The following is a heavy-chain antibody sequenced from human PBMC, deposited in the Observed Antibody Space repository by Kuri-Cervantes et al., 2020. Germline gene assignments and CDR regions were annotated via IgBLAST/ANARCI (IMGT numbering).Heavy chain of an antibody. CDR1: GFTFSSYG. CDR2: ISYDGSNK. CDR3: ARDYRGSYTGAHY. Sequence: GESLKISCAASGFTFSSYGMHWVRQAPGKGLEWVAVISYDGSNKYYADSVKGRFTISRDNSKNTLYLQMNSLRAEDTAVYYCARDYRGSYTGAHYWCQGTLVTVSS. J-gene: IGHJ4*02. D-gene: IGHD1-26*01. V-gene: IGHV3-30*03.